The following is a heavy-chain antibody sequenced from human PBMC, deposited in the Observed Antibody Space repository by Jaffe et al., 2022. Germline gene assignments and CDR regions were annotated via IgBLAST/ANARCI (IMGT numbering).Heavy chain of an antibody. CDR2: IYPGDSDT. CDR1: GYSFTSYW. J-gene: IGHJ5*02. D-gene: IGHD2-15*01. CDR3: VRHLTVVSPFQGDWFDP. Sequence: EVQLVQSGAEVKKPGESLKISCKGSGYSFTSYWIGWVRQMPGKGLEWMGIIYPGDSDTRYSPSFQGQVTISADKSISTAYLQWSSLKASDTAMYYCVRHLTVVSPFQGDWFDPWGQGTLVTVSS. V-gene: IGHV5-51*01.